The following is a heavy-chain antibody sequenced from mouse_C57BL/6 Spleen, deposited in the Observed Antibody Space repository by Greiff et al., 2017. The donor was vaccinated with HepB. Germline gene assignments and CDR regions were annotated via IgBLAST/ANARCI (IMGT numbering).Heavy chain of an antibody. CDR2: IYPGDGDT. CDR3: AAYYGSLWYFDV. D-gene: IGHD1-1*01. Sequence: QVQLKESGAELVKPGASVKISCKASGYAFSSYWMNWVKQRPGKGLEWIGQIYPGDGDTNYNGKFKGKATLTADKSSSTAYMQLSSLTSEDSAVYFCAAYYGSLWYFDVWGTGTTVTVSS. V-gene: IGHV1-80*01. CDR1: GYAFSSYW. J-gene: IGHJ1*03.